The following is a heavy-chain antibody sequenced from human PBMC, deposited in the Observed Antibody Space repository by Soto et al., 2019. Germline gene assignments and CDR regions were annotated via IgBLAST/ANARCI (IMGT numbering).Heavy chain of an antibody. CDR3: ATQGLDSSGYYPHEDAFDI. J-gene: IGHJ3*02. V-gene: IGHV1-24*01. D-gene: IGHD3-22*01. CDR2: FDPEDGET. CDR1: GYTLTELS. Sequence: ASVKVSCTVSGYTLTELSMHWVRQAPGKGLEWMGGFDPEDGETIYAQKFQGRVTMTEDTSTDTAYMELSSLRSEDTAVYYCATQGLDSSGYYPHEDAFDIWGQGTMVTVS.